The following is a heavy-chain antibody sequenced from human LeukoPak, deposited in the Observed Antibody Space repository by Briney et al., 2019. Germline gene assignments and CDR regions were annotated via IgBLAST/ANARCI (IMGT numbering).Heavy chain of an antibody. CDR3: ARNESRIAAVGIRKDNWFDP. CDR1: GGSISSSSDY. V-gene: IGHV4-39*01. D-gene: IGHD6-13*01. Sequence: SETLSLTCTVSGGSISSSSDYWAWIRQPPGKGLEWIGSIYYSGSTHYNPSLRSRVTISLDTSKNQFSLKLSSVTAADTAVYHCARNESRIAAVGIRKDNWFDPWGQGTLVTVSS. J-gene: IGHJ5*02. CDR2: IYYSGST.